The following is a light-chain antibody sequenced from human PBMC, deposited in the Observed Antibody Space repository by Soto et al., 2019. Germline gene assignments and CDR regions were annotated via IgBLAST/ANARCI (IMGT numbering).Light chain of an antibody. CDR3: QQYYGLPPLT. Sequence: DIQMTQSPSSLSASVEARVTITCGASQSISKHLNWYQQKPGRAPKLLIYAASKLAKGVTSRFSGSGSGTDFSFIITSLQREDLATYYCQQYYGLPPLTFGQGTRLEIK. CDR1: QSISKH. J-gene: IGKJ5*01. CDR2: AAS. V-gene: IGKV1-33*01.